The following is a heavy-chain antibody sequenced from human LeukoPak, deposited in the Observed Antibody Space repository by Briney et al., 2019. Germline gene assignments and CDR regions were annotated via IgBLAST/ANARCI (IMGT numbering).Heavy chain of an antibody. J-gene: IGHJ3*02. CDR2: ISGGGGST. V-gene: IGHV3-23*01. CDR3: ARGDDAFDI. CDR1: GLAFSSYP. Sequence: PGGSLRLSCAASGLAFSSYPMTWVRQAPGKGLEWVSAISGGGGSTHYADSVKGRFTISRDNSKNTLYLQMNSLRAEDTAVYYCARGDDAFDIWGQGTMVTVSS.